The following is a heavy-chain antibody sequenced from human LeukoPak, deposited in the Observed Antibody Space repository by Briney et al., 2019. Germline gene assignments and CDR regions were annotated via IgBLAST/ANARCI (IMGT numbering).Heavy chain of an antibody. CDR1: GGSISSGDYY. CDR3: ARLPLEMATIGGYYFDY. V-gene: IGHV4-30-4*01. Sequence: SQTLSLTCTVSGGSISSGDYYWSWIRQPPGKGLEWIGYIYYSGSTYYNPSLKSRVTISVDTSKNQFSLKLSSVTAADTAVYYCARLPLEMATIGGYYFDYWGQGTLATVSS. J-gene: IGHJ4*02. CDR2: IYYSGST. D-gene: IGHD5-24*01.